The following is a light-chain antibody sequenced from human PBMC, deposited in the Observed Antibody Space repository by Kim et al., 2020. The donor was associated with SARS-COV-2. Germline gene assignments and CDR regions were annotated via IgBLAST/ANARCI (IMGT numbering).Light chain of an antibody. CDR3: QQSYSTPRT. CDR2: AAS. Sequence: ASVGDRVTITCRASQSISSYLNWYQQKPGKAPKLLIYAASSLQSGVPSRFSGSGSGTDFTLTISSLQPEDFATYYYQQSYSTPRTFGQGTKVEIK. J-gene: IGKJ1*01. CDR1: QSISSY. V-gene: IGKV1-39*01.